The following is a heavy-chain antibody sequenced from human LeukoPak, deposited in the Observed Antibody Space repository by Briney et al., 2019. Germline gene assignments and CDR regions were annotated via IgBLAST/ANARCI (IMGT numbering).Heavy chain of an antibody. Sequence: GSSGKVSCKASGGTFSSYAISWVRQAPGQGLEWRGGIIPIFGTANYAQQFQGRGTITADKSTSTAYMELSSLRSEDTAVYYCARDHSRGPYNWFDPWGQGTLVTVSS. CDR3: ARDHSRGPYNWFDP. V-gene: IGHV1-69*06. J-gene: IGHJ5*02. D-gene: IGHD5-18*01. CDR1: GGTFSSYA. CDR2: IIPIFGTA.